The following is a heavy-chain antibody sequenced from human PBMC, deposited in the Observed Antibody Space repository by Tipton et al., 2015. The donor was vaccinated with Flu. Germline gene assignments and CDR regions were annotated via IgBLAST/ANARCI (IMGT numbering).Heavy chain of an antibody. J-gene: IGHJ5*02. D-gene: IGHD3-10*01. CDR3: AKAYGVGSHPLDL. V-gene: IGHV3-53*01. CDR1: GFSVSSY. CDR2: IYANGGT. Sequence: SLRLSCAASGFSVSSYLSWVRQAPGKGLKWVPVIYANGGTKYTNSVKGRFTISRDNLKNMWFLQMNSLTVEDTAFYYCAKAYGVGSHPLDLWCQGNLVSVST.